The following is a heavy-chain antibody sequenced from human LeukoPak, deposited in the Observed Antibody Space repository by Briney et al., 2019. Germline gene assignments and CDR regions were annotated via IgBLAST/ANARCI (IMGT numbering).Heavy chain of an antibody. CDR2: INPNTGDT. CDR1: GYTFTADN. Sequence: ASVKVSCKTSGYTFTADNMHWVRQAPGLGLEWMGWINPNTGDTSYAQRFQGRVTMTRDTSISTAYMELSGLKSDDTAVYYCAPATMTFDYWGQGTLVTVSS. CDR3: APATMTFDY. V-gene: IGHV1-2*02. J-gene: IGHJ4*02. D-gene: IGHD5-24*01.